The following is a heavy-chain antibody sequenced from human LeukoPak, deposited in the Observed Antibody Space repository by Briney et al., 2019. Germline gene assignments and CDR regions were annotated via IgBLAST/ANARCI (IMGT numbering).Heavy chain of an antibody. D-gene: IGHD3-22*01. J-gene: IGHJ4*02. CDR1: GDSINSLDL. CDR3: AGLVGRYSSGLYYYYFDY. Sequence: PSGTLSLTCTVSGDSINSLDLWSWVRQPPGKGLEWIGEMYLSGTTHSNPSVKSRVTISIDKSKNQFFLNLSSVTAADTAVYYCAGLVGRYSSGLYYYYFDYWGQGTLVTLSS. CDR2: MYLSGTT. V-gene: IGHV4-4*02.